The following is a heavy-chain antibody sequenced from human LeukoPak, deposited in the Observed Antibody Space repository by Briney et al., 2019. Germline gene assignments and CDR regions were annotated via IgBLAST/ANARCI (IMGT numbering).Heavy chain of an antibody. J-gene: IGHJ6*03. D-gene: IGHD3-3*01. Sequence: GASVTVSCKASGYTFTSYAMNWVRQAPGQGLEWMGWINTNTGNPTYAQGFTGRFVFSLDTSVSTAYLQISSLKAEDTAVYYCARVGDYDFWSGYWLPPVTYYYYYMDVWGKGTTVTVSS. CDR1: GYTFTSYA. V-gene: IGHV7-4-1*02. CDR2: INTNTGNP. CDR3: ARVGDYDFWSGYWLPPVTYYYYYMDV.